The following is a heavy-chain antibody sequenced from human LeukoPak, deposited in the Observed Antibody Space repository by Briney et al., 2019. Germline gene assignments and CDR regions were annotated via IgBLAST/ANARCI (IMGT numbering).Heavy chain of an antibody. CDR1: RFTLNTYA. J-gene: IGHJ4*02. Sequence: GGSLRLSCAASRFTLNTYAMSWVRQAPGKGLEWVSAISGSGGTTSYADSVKGRFTISRDNSKNTLYLQMNSLRVEDTAVYYCASYLYWWSDLGYWGQGTLVTVSS. CDR2: ISGSGGTT. CDR3: ASYLYWWSDLGY. D-gene: IGHD2-8*02. V-gene: IGHV3-23*01.